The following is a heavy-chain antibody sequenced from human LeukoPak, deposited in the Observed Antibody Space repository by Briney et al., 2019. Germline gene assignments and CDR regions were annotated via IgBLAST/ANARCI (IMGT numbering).Heavy chain of an antibody. Sequence: SETLSLTCAVYGGSFSGYYWSWIRQPPGKGLEWIGEINHSGSTNYNLSLKSRVTISVDTSKNHFSLKLSSVTAADTAVYYCARQIDKLYDFWSGYYAFLTTLDAFDIWGQGKMVTVSS. CDR3: ARQIDKLYDFWSGYYAFLTTLDAFDI. J-gene: IGHJ3*02. CDR1: GGSFSGYY. D-gene: IGHD3-3*01. V-gene: IGHV4-34*01. CDR2: INHSGST.